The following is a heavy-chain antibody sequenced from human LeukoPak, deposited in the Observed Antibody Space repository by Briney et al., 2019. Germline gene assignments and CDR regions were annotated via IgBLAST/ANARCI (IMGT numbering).Heavy chain of an antibody. V-gene: IGHV4-34*01. J-gene: IGHJ5*02. CDR3: ARRLGIAVAGSYNWFDP. Sequence: SETLSLTCAVYGGSFSGYYWSWIRQPPGKGLEWIGEINHSGSTNYNPSLKSRVTISVDTSKNQFSLKLSSVTAADTAVYYCARRLGIAVAGSYNWFDPWGQGTLVTVSS. D-gene: IGHD6-19*01. CDR2: INHSGST. CDR1: GGSFSGYY.